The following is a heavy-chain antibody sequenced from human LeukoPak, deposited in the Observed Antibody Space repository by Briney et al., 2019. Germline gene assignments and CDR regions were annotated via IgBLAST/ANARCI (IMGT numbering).Heavy chain of an antibody. CDR3: AKKLVTMIVVPPHYFDY. D-gene: IGHD3-22*01. CDR2: ISGSGGST. CDR1: GFTFSSYA. V-gene: IGHV3-23*01. Sequence: PGGSLRLSCAASGFTFSSYAMSWVRQAPGKGLEWVSAISGSGGSTYYADSAKGRFTISRDNSKNTLYLQMNSLRAEDTAVYYCAKKLVTMIVVPPHYFDYWGQGTLVTVSS. J-gene: IGHJ4*02.